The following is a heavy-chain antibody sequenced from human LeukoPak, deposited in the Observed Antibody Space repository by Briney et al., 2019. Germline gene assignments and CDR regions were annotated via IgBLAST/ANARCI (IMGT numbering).Heavy chain of an antibody. V-gene: IGHV4-39*07. CDR1: GGSISTSNYY. CDR2: IFYSGST. Sequence: SETPSLTCTVSGGSISTSNYYWGWIRQPPGKGLEWIGNIFYSGSTYYSPSLKSRVTISLDTSRNQFSLKLNSVTAADTAVYYCARSGLGYSSGAIDYWGQGTLVTVSS. D-gene: IGHD6-19*01. J-gene: IGHJ4*02. CDR3: ARSGLGYSSGAIDY.